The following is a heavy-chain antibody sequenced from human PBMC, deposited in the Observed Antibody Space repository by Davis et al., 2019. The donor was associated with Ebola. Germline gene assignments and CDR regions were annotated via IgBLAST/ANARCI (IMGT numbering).Heavy chain of an antibody. J-gene: IGHJ4*02. D-gene: IGHD3-3*01. CDR2: IWYDGSNK. CDR3: ARTHYDFWSGYYSY. V-gene: IGHV3-33*01. CDR1: GFTFSSYG. Sequence: GESLKISCAASGFTFSSYGMHWVRQAPGKGLEWVAVIWYDGSNKYYADSVKGRFTISRDNSKNTLYLQMNSLRAEDTAVYYCARTHYDFWSGYYSYWGQGTLVTVSS.